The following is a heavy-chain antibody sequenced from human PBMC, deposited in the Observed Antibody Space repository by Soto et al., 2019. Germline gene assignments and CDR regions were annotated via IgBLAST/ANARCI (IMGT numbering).Heavy chain of an antibody. CDR3: ARESYSSGWYYYYGMDV. Sequence: QVQLVQSGAEVKKPGASVKVSCKASGYTFTSYGISWVRQAPGQGLEWMGWISAYNGNTNYAQKLQGRVTMTTDTSTSTAYRELRSLRSDDTAVYYCARESYSSGWYYYYGMDVWGQGTTVTVSS. CDR1: GYTFTSYG. D-gene: IGHD6-19*01. CDR2: ISAYNGNT. V-gene: IGHV1-18*01. J-gene: IGHJ6*02.